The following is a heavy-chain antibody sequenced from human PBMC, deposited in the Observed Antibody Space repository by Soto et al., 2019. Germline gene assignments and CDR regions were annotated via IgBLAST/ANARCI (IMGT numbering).Heavy chain of an antibody. CDR1: GDSVSSDSYY. V-gene: IGHV4-61*01. Sequence: SETLSLTCTVSGDSVSSDSYYWTWIRQPPGKGLEWIGYIYSSGSTKYNPSLKSRVTISLDMSSNQFSLELTSVTAADTAVYYCARDIRGYSRAFDYWGQGTLVTSPQ. J-gene: IGHJ4*02. CDR3: ARDIRGYSRAFDY. D-gene: IGHD5-18*01. CDR2: IYSSGST.